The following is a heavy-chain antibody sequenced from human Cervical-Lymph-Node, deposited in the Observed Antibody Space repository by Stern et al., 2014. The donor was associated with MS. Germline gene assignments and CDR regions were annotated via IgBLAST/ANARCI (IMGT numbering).Heavy chain of an antibody. D-gene: IGHD2-15*01. CDR3: ARDEAYCSGGSCYEPLDY. J-gene: IGHJ4*02. Sequence: MQLVESGAEVKKPGSSVKVSCKASGGTFSSYAISWVRQAPGQGLECMGGIIPIFGTANYAQKFQGRVTITADESTSTAYMELSSLRSEDTAVYYCARDEAYCSGGSCYEPLDYWGQGTLVTVSS. CDR1: GGTFSSYA. V-gene: IGHV1-69*01. CDR2: IIPIFGTA.